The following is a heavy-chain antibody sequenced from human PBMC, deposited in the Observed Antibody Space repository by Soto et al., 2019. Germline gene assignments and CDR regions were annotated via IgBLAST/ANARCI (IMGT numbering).Heavy chain of an antibody. CDR2: ISGSGGST. J-gene: IGHJ4*02. Sequence: GGSLRLSCAASGFTFSSYAMSWVRQAPGKGLEWVSAISGSGGSTYYADSVKGRFTISRDNSKNTLYLQMNSLRAEDTAVYYCAKDAERKLRSLTYCYFDYWGQGTLVTVSS. D-gene: IGHD3-3*01. CDR1: GFTFSSYA. CDR3: AKDAERKLRSLTYCYFDY. V-gene: IGHV3-23*01.